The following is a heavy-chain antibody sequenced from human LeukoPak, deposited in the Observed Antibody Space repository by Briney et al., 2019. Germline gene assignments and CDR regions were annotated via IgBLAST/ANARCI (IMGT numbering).Heavy chain of an antibody. CDR1: GGSISSGGDY. Sequence: PSQTLSLTCTVSGGSISSGGDYWSWIRQHPGKGLEWIGYIYYSGSTYYNPSLKSRVTISVDTSKNQFSLKLSSVTAADTAVYYCARAGTTVTPWDYWGQGTLDTVSS. CDR2: IYYSGST. D-gene: IGHD4-17*01. CDR3: ARAGTTVTPWDY. J-gene: IGHJ4*02. V-gene: IGHV4-31*03.